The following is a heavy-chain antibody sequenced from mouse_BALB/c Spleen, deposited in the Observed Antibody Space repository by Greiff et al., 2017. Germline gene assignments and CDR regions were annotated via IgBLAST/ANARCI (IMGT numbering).Heavy chain of an antibody. J-gene: IGHJ4*01. D-gene: IGHD2-1*01. V-gene: IGHV3-6*02. CDR2: ISYDGSN. Sequence: ESGPGLVKPSQSLSLTCSVTGYSITSGYYWNWIRQFPGNKLEWMGYISYDGSNNYNPSLKNRISITRDTSKNQFFLKLNSVTTEDTATYYCARDRGNYVRYAMDYWGQGTSVTVSS. CDR3: ARDRGNYVRYAMDY. CDR1: GYSITSGYY.